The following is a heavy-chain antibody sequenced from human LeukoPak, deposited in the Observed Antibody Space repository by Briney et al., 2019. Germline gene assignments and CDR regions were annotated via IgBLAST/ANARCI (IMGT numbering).Heavy chain of an antibody. J-gene: IGHJ4*02. D-gene: IGHD6-19*01. CDR1: GFTFSSYG. CDR2: ISSSSSYI. V-gene: IGHV3-21*01. CDR3: ARDSSGWYDY. Sequence: GGSLRLSCAVSGFTFSSYGMNWVRQAPGKGLEWVSSISSSSSYIYYADSVKGRFTISRDNAKNSLYLQMNSLRAEDTAVYYCARDSSGWYDYWGQGTLVTVSS.